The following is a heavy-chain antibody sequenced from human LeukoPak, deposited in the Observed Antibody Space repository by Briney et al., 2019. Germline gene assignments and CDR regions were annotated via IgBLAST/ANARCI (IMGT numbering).Heavy chain of an antibody. V-gene: IGHV5-51*01. CDR3: ARLFYYDNSKSFDY. CDR1: GYTFSNYW. CDR2: IYPGDSDT. Sequence: GESLKISCKGSGYTFSNYWIVWVRQMPEKGLEWMGIIYPGDSDTTYSPSFQGQVTISADTSISSAFLQRNSLRASDTAIYYCARLFYYDNSKSFDYWGQGTPVTVSS. D-gene: IGHD3-22*01. J-gene: IGHJ4*02.